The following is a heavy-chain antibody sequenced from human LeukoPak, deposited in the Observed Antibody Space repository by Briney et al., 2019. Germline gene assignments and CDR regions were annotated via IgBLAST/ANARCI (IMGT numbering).Heavy chain of an antibody. Sequence: ASVKVSCKTSGYTFSNYAISWVRQAPGQGLEWMGWRSTYTGNTKYAQKFQGRVTMTTETSTSTAFMELRSLESDDTAVYYCARDYGSGTYSLYYYGLDVWGQGTTVTVSS. CDR1: GYTFSNYA. J-gene: IGHJ6*02. D-gene: IGHD3-10*01. V-gene: IGHV1-18*01. CDR3: ARDYGSGTYSLYYYGLDV. CDR2: RSTYTGNT.